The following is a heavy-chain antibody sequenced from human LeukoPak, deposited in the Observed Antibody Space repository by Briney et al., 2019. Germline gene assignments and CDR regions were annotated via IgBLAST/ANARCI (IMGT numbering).Heavy chain of an antibody. Sequence: ASVKVSCKASGYTFTSYYLYWVRQAPGQGLEWMGIINPSGGSTNYAQKFQGRVTMTRDMSTSTDYMELSSLRSEDTAIYYCARDNSVGDNAWWFDPWGQGTLVTVSS. CDR3: ARDNSVGDNAWWFDP. CDR2: INPSGGST. CDR1: GYTFTSYY. J-gene: IGHJ5*02. D-gene: IGHD1-26*01. V-gene: IGHV1-46*01.